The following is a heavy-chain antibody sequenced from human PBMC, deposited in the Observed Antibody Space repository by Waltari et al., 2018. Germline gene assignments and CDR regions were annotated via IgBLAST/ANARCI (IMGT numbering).Heavy chain of an antibody. Sequence: QLQLQESGPGLVKPSETLSLTYTVSGGSISSSSYYWGWIRQPPGKGLEWIGSIYYSGSTYYNPSLKSRVTISVDTSKNQFSLKLSSVTAADTAVYYCARDDKSGSYSFDYWGQGTLVTVSS. D-gene: IGHD1-26*01. CDR3: ARDDKSGSYSFDY. CDR2: IYYSGST. CDR1: GGSISSSSYY. V-gene: IGHV4-39*07. J-gene: IGHJ4*02.